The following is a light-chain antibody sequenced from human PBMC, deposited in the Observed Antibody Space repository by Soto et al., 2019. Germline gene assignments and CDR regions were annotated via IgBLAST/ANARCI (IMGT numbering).Light chain of an antibody. CDR2: GAS. Sequence: EIVMTQSPATLSVSPGERATLSCRASQSVSNNLAWYQQKPGQAPRLLIYGASFRATGIPARFSGSGSGTEFTLPINSLQSEDFAVCYCQHYNNWPPYAFGQGTNVEIK. CDR3: QHYNNWPPYA. CDR1: QSVSNN. J-gene: IGKJ2*01. V-gene: IGKV3-15*01.